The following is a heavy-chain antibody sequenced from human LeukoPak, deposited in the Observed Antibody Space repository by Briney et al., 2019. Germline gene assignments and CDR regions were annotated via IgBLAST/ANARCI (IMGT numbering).Heavy chain of an antibody. V-gene: IGHV4-61*08. J-gene: IGHJ4*02. CDR2: IYYSGST. CDR3: ASRPNRYSSG. CDR1: GGSISSGGYY. Sequence: SETLSLTCIVSGGSISSGGYYWSWIRQHPGKGLEWIGYIYYSGSTSYNPSLKSRVTISVDTSKNQFSLKLSSVTAADTAVYYCASRPNRYSSGWGQGTLVTVSS. D-gene: IGHD6-19*01.